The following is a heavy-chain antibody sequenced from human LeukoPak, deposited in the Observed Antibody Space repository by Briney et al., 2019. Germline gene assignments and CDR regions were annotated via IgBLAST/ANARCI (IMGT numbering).Heavy chain of an antibody. Sequence: PSETLSLTCAVYGGSFSAYYWSWIRQPPGKGLEWIGEINHSGSTNYNPSLKSRVTISVDTSKNQFSLKLSSVTAADTAVYYGARGFGITSGYSGSYYDYYYYYMDVWGKGTTVTVSS. CDR1: GGSFSAYY. CDR2: INHSGST. D-gene: IGHD1-26*01. CDR3: ARGFGITSGYSGSYYDYYYYYMDV. V-gene: IGHV4-34*01. J-gene: IGHJ6*03.